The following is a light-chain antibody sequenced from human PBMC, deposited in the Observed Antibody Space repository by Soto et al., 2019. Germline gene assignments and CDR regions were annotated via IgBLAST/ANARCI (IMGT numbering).Light chain of an antibody. Sequence: EIVMTQSPVTLSVSPGESATLSCRASQSVSNNLAWYQQKPGQAPRLLIYGASTRATGIPARFSGSGSGTEFTLTISSLQSEDFAVYYCQQYNNWPRGTLGHGTKVDIK. CDR2: GAS. J-gene: IGKJ1*01. CDR3: QQYNNWPRGT. V-gene: IGKV3-15*01. CDR1: QSVSNN.